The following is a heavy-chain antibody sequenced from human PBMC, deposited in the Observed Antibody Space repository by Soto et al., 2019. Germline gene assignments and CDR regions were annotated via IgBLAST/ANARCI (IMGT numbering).Heavy chain of an antibody. D-gene: IGHD3-3*01. J-gene: IGHJ4*02. CDR1: GFTFSSYA. Sequence: GGSLRLSCAASGFTFSSYAMSWVRQAPGKGLEWVSATSGSGGSTYYADSVKGRFTISRDNSKNTLYLQMNSLRAEDTAVYYCASTAPRQLRFLKWFTFDYWGQGTLVTVSS. CDR3: ASTAPRQLRFLKWFTFDY. CDR2: TSGSGGST. V-gene: IGHV3-23*01.